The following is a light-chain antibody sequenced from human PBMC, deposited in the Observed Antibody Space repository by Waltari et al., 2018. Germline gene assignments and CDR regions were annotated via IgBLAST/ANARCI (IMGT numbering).Light chain of an antibody. V-gene: IGKV1-5*03. CDR3: HQYVASPPT. CDR1: QSISTW. CDR2: MAS. Sequence: DIQMTQSPSTLSASVGDRVTITCRASQSISTWLAWYQQKPGKAPKLLIYMASNLEGGVPSRFSGSGSGTEFTLTISSLQPDDFATYYCHQYVASPPTCGQGTKVEIK. J-gene: IGKJ1*01.